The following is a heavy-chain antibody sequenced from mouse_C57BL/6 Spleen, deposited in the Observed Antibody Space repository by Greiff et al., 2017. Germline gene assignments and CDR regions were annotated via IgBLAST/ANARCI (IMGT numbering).Heavy chain of an antibody. V-gene: IGHV5-16*01. J-gene: IGHJ1*03. Sequence: EVQLQESEGGLVQPGSSMKLSCTASGFTFSDYYMAWVRQVPEKGLEWVANINYDGSSTYYLDSLKSRFIISRDNAKNILYLQMSSLKSEDTATYYCARALDGYYWYFDVWGTGTTVTVSS. CDR2: INYDGSST. D-gene: IGHD2-3*01. CDR3: ARALDGYYWYFDV. CDR1: GFTFSDYY.